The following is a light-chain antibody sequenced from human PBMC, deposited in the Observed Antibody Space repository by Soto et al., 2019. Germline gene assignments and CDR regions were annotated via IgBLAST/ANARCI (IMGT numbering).Light chain of an antibody. J-gene: IGLJ1*01. CDR3: GSFTTTTTRYV. V-gene: IGLV2-14*01. Sequence: QSVLTQPASVSGSPGQSITISCTGTSSDIGGYNFVSWYQQHPGKAPKLILFEVSNRPSGVSNRFSGSKSGNTASLTISGLQAEDEADYYCGSFTTTTTRYVVGTGAKV. CDR2: EVS. CDR1: SSDIGGYNF.